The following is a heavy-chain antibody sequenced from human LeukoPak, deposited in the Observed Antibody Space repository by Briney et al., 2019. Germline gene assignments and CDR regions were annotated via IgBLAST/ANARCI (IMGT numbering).Heavy chain of an antibody. Sequence: GGSLRLSCAASGFTFSSYAMHWVRQAPGKGLEWVAVISYDGSNKYYADSVKGRFTISRDNSKNTLYLQMNSLRAEDTAVYYCAKGGGSGWHSRSTYYYYYGMDVWGQGTTVTVSS. CDR1: GFTFSSYA. V-gene: IGHV3-30*04. CDR3: AKGGGSGWHSRSTYYYYYGMDV. D-gene: IGHD6-19*01. CDR2: ISYDGSNK. J-gene: IGHJ6*02.